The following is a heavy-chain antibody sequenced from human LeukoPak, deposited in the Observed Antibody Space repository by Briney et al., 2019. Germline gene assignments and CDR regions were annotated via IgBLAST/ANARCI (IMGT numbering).Heavy chain of an antibody. CDR1: GGSISSGSYY. D-gene: IGHD6-19*01. CDR2: IYTSGST. Sequence: PSETLSLTCTVSGGSISSGSYYWSWIRQPAGKGLEWIGRIYTSGSTNYNPSLKSRVTISVDTSKNQFSLKLSSVTAADTAVYYCARGSGSYVLDAFDIWGQGTMVTVSS. CDR3: ARGSGSYVLDAFDI. V-gene: IGHV4-61*02. J-gene: IGHJ3*02.